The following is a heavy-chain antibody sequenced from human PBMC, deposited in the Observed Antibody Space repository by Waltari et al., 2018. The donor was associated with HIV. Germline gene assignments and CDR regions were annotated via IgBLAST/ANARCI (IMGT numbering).Heavy chain of an antibody. CDR1: GFNVRDEA. J-gene: IGHJ4*02. CDR2: MRSQAYGGTT. V-gene: IGHV3-49*03. CDR3: HPTNNFQIAASGPFDF. Sequence: EVQLVESGGNWTQPGRYLRLSGKGFGFNVRDEAMSRLRKAPGKGLEWVGFMRSQAYGGTTDYAASVKERFVISRDDSQDIVYLQMNGLKTGDTAVYYCHPTNNFQIAASGPFDFWGPGTLVTVSS. D-gene: IGHD2-21*01.